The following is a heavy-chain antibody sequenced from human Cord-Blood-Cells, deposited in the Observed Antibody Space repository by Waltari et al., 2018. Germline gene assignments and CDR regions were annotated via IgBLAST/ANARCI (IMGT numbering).Heavy chain of an antibody. CDR1: GFTFSSYG. J-gene: IGHJ4*02. D-gene: IGHD1-1*01. V-gene: IGHV3-33*01. CDR2: IWYDGSNK. CDR3: ARDSYNWNYYFDY. Sequence: QVQLVASGGGVVQPGRSLRLSCAASGFTFSSYGMPWVRRAPGKGLEWVAVIWYDGSNKYYADSVKGRFTISRDNSKNTLYLQMNSLRAEDTAVYYCARDSYNWNYYFDYWGQGTLVTVSS.